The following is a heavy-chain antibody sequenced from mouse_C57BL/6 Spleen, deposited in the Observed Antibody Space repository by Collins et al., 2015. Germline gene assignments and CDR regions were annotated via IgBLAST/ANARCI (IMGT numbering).Heavy chain of an antibody. CDR2: IYPGSGST. V-gene: IGHV1-55*01. D-gene: IGHD1-1*01. CDR3: ARSNPFITTADYFDY. CDR1: GYTFTSYW. Sequence: AELVKPGASVKMSCKASGYTFTSYWITWVKQRPGQGLEWIGDIYPGSGSTNYNEKFKSKATLTVDTSSSTAYMQLSSLTSEDSAVYYCARSNPFITTADYFDYWGQGTTLTVSS. J-gene: IGHJ2*01.